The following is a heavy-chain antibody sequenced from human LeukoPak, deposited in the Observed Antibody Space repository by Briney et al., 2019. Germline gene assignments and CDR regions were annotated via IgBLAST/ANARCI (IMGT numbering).Heavy chain of an antibody. Sequence: GGSLRLSCAASGFTFSIYEMNWVRQAPGKGLEWVSYISSSGTTIYYADSVKGRFTISRDSSKNTLYLQMNSLRPEDTSVYFCARSPTSWYFDYWGQGTLVTVSS. J-gene: IGHJ4*02. CDR3: ARSPTSWYFDY. D-gene: IGHD2-2*01. CDR2: ISSSGTTI. V-gene: IGHV3-48*03. CDR1: GFTFSIYE.